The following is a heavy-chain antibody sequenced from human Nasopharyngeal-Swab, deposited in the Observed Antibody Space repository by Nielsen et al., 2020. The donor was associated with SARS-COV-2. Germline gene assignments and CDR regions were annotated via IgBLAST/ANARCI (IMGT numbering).Heavy chain of an antibody. CDR1: GGSISSYY. J-gene: IGHJ6*02. D-gene: IGHD6-13*01. Sequence: SETLSLTCTISGGSISSYYWSWIRQPPGKGLEWIGYIYYSGSTNYNPSLKSRVTISVDTSKNQFSLKLSSVTAADTAVYYCARSEQQLVLDYYYYGMDVWGQGTTVTVSS. CDR3: ARSEQQLVLDYYYYGMDV. CDR2: IYYSGST. V-gene: IGHV4-59*13.